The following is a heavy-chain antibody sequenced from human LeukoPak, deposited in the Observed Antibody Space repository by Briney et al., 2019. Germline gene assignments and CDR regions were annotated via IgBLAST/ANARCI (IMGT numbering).Heavy chain of an antibody. Sequence: SETLSLTCTVSGGSISSSSYYWGWIRQPPGKGLEWIGSIYYSGSTYYNPSLKSRVTISVDTSKNQFSLKLSSVTAADTAVYYCARSLLRWYTDYRGQRTLVTVSS. CDR3: ARSLLRWYTDY. J-gene: IGHJ4*02. V-gene: IGHV4-39*01. CDR1: GGSISSSSYY. D-gene: IGHD4-23*01. CDR2: IYYSGST.